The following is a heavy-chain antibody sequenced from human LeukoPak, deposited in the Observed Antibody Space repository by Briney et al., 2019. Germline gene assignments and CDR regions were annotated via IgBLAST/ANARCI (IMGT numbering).Heavy chain of an antibody. CDR1: GGSISSSSYY. Sequence: SETLSLTCTVSGGSISSSSYYWGWIRQPPGKGLEWIGEINHSGSTNYNPSLKSRVTISVDTSKNQFSLKLSSVTAADTAVYYCARHRLCVPAQCDYFDYWGQGTLVTVSS. V-gene: IGHV4-39*01. CDR2: INHSGST. J-gene: IGHJ4*02. CDR3: ARHRLCVPAQCDYFDY. D-gene: IGHD2-21*01.